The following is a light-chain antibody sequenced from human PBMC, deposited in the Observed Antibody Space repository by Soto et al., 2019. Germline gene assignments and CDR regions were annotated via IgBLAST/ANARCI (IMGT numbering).Light chain of an antibody. J-gene: IGKJ1*01. V-gene: IGKV1-39*01. CDR3: QQSYSLPRT. CDR2: GAS. Sequence: DVHLTHSPSSLSSSIVDTVTISCRSSQSITTSVNWYQQKSGRPPALLIYGASALQIGVPHRFSASGSGTDFTLTITGLQHEDFATYYCQQSYSLPRTFGQGTKVDIK. CDR1: QSITTS.